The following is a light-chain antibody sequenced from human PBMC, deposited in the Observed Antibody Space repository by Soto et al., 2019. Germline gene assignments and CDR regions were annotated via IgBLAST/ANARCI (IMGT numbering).Light chain of an antibody. CDR2: GSS. Sequence: EIVMTQSPATLSVSPGERATLSCRASQSVNSNLAWYQQKPGQAPRLLIYGSSTRATGFPARFSGSGSGTEFTLTINGLQSEDFAVYYCQQYNDWPRTFGQGTKV. J-gene: IGKJ1*01. CDR3: QQYNDWPRT. CDR1: QSVNSN. V-gene: IGKV3-15*01.